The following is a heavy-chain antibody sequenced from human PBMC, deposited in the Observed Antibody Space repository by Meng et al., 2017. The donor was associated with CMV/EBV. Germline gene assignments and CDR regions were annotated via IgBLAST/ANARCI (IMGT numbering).Heavy chain of an antibody. CDR3: ARVLYSSSWYFVDYYYYYGMDV. D-gene: IGHD6-13*01. Sequence: GGSLRLSCAASGFTFSSYWMSWVRQAPGKGLEWVANIKQDGSEKYYVDSVKGRFTISRDNAKNSLYLQMNSLRAEDTAVYYCARVLYSSSWYFVDYYYYYGMDVWGQGTTVTVSS. CDR1: GFTFSSYW. J-gene: IGHJ6*02. V-gene: IGHV3-7*01. CDR2: IKQDGSEK.